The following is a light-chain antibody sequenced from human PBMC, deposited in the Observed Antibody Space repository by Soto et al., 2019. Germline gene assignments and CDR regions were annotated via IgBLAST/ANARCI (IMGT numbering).Light chain of an antibody. J-gene: IGKJ1*01. V-gene: IGKV1-5*03. CDR1: QTISSW. Sequence: DIQMTQSPSTLSGSVGDRVTITCRASQTISSWLAWYQQKAGKAPKLLIYKASTIKSGVPSRFSGSGSPTEFTLTISSLQPDDFATYYCQHYNNYSQALGQRTKV. CDR2: KAS. CDR3: QHYNNYSQA.